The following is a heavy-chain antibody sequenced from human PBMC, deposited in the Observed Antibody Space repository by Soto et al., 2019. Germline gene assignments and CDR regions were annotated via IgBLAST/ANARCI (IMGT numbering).Heavy chain of an antibody. D-gene: IGHD3-3*01. J-gene: IGHJ4*02. CDR1: GFTFANFG. Sequence: GGSLRLSCGTSGFTFANFGMGWVRQAPGKGLYWVSGISSSGRRTYYADSVKGRFTISRDNSKNTLYLQMDSLRGDDTAVYYCAKVAKSGAVVEYFDSWGQGALVTVSS. CDR2: ISSSGRRT. V-gene: IGHV3-23*01. CDR3: AKVAKSGAVVEYFDS.